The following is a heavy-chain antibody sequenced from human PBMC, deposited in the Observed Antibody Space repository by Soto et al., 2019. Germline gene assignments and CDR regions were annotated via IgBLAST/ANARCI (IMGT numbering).Heavy chain of an antibody. D-gene: IGHD3-3*01. J-gene: IGHJ4*02. CDR1: GFTFANFG. Sequence: GGSLRLSCGTSGFTFANFGMGWVRQAPGKGLYWVSGISSSGRRTYYADSVKGRFTISRDNSKNTLYLQMDSLRGDDTAVYYCAKVAKSGAVVEYFDSWGQGALVTVSS. CDR2: ISSSGRRT. V-gene: IGHV3-23*01. CDR3: AKVAKSGAVVEYFDS.